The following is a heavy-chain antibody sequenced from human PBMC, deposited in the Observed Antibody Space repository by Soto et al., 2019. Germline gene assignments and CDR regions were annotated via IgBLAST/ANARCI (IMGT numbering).Heavy chain of an antibody. D-gene: IGHD3-10*01. Sequence: GGSMRLSCAASGFTFSRFGLHWVRPAPGKGLGWISYYSSSGSTAYYASSVEGRFTISRDNANNSVYLQMDSMRAEDTALYYCTRAAWFPYLSCYWGQGALVTVSS. J-gene: IGHJ4*02. V-gene: IGHV3-48*03. CDR2: YSSSGSTA. CDR3: TRAAWFPYLSCY. CDR1: GFTFSRFG.